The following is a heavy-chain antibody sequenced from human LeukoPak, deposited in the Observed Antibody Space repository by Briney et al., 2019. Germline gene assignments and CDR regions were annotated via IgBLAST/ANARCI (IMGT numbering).Heavy chain of an antibody. D-gene: IGHD4-17*01. CDR3: GRDIGTTVTNGPNDY. J-gene: IGHJ4*02. CDR1: GGSISSYY. Sequence: SETLSLTCTVSGGSISSYYWSWIRQPAGKGLEWIGRIYTSGSTNYNPSLKSRVTMSADTSKNQFSLKLSSVTAADTAVIYCGRDIGTTVTNGPNDYWGQGTLVTVSS. V-gene: IGHV4-4*07. CDR2: IYTSGST.